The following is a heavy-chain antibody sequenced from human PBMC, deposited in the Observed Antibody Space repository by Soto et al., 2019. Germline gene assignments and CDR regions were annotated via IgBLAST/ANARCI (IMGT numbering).Heavy chain of an antibody. Sequence: ASVKVSCKASGYTFTSYYMHWVRQAPGQGLEWMGIINPSGGSTSYAQKFQGRVTMTRDTSTSTVYMELSSLRSEDTAVYYCARGSGTGGGSYSVDYWGQGALVTVSS. V-gene: IGHV1-46*01. CDR2: INPSGGST. CDR3: ARGSGTGGGSYSVDY. J-gene: IGHJ4*02. D-gene: IGHD1-26*01. CDR1: GYTFTSYY.